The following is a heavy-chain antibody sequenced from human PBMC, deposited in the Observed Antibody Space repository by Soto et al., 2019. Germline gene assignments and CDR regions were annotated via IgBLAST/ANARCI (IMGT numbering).Heavy chain of an antibody. J-gene: IGHJ5*02. CDR1: GFTFSSCA. V-gene: IGHV3-23*01. CDR3: AKGRIAAAGTRAWFDP. CDR2: ISGSGGST. Sequence: GGSLRLSCAASGFTFSSCAMSWVRQAPGKGLEWVSAISGSGGSTYYADSVKGRFTISRDNSKNTLYLQMNSLRAEDTAVYYCAKGRIAAAGTRAWFDPWGQGTLVTVSS. D-gene: IGHD6-13*01.